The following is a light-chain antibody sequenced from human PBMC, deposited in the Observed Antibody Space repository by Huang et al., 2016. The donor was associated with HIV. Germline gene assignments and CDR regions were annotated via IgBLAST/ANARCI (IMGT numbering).Light chain of an antibody. CDR1: QSVSSDY. J-gene: IGKJ2*01. CDR3: QQYGRSLGYT. Sequence: EIVLTQSPGTLSLSPGERATLSCRASQSVSSDYLAWYQQKPGQAPRLLIYGTARRATGIPDRFSGSGSGTDVTLTISRLEPEDFAVYYCQQYGRSLGYTFGQGTKLEIK. V-gene: IGKV3-20*01. CDR2: GTA.